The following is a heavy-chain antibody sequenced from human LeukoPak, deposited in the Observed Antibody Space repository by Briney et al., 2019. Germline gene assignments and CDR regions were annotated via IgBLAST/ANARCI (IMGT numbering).Heavy chain of an antibody. CDR2: IKQDGSEK. J-gene: IGHJ4*02. V-gene: IGHV3-7*01. CDR1: GFTLSSYW. D-gene: IGHD3-16*01. Sequence: TGGSLRLSCAASGFTLSSYWMSWVRQAPGKGLEWVANIKQDGSEKYYVGSVKGRFTISRDNAKNSLYLLMNSLRAEDTAVYYCVRVGGVDYWGQGTLVTVSS. CDR3: VRVGGVDY.